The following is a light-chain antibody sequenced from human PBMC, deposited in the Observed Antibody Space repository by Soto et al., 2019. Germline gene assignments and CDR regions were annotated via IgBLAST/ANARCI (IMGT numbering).Light chain of an antibody. CDR2: EVS. CDR1: SSDIGTYDY. J-gene: IGLJ1*01. Sequence: QSALTQPPSASGSLGQSVTISCTGTSSDIGTYDYVSWYQQHPGRAPKLIIFEVSKRPSGVPDRFSGSKSGNTASLIVSGLQPDDEAEYHCTSYTGDDLTFVFGTGTKVTVL. V-gene: IGLV2-8*01. CDR3: TSYTGDDLTFV.